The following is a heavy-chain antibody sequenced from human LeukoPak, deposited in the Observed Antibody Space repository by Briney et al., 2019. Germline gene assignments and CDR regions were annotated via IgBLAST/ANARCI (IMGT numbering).Heavy chain of an antibody. CDR1: GGSFSGYY. D-gene: IGHD3-16*01. CDR2: INHSGST. Sequence: PSETLSLTCAVYGGSFSGYYWSWIRQPPGKGLEWIGEINHSGSTNYNPSLKSRVTISVHTSKNQFSLKLSSVTAADTAVYYCARETSQKGAHYMDVWGKGTTVTISS. V-gene: IGHV4-34*01. J-gene: IGHJ6*03. CDR3: ARETSQKGAHYMDV.